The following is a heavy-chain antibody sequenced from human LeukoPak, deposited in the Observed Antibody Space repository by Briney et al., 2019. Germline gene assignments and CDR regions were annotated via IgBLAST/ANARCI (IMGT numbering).Heavy chain of an antibody. CDR3: AKDRYSYAFEYSDS. D-gene: IGHD5-18*01. CDR2: ISNDGSKK. V-gene: IGHV3-30*18. J-gene: IGHJ4*02. Sequence: GGSLRLSCAASGFTFSSYGMHWFRQVPGKGLDWVAVISNDGSKKYYADSVKGRFTISRDNSKNTLSLQVSSLRTEDTAVYYCAKDRYSYAFEYSDSWGQGTLVTVSS. CDR1: GFTFSSYG.